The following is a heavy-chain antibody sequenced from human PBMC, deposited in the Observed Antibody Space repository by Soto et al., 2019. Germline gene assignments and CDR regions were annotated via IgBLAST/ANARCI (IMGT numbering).Heavy chain of an antibody. CDR3: ARDQYGDYGFDS. D-gene: IGHD4-17*01. CDR2: ISSSTSYI. Sequence: EVQLVESGGGLVKPGGSLRLSCAASGFTFSSHTMNWVRQAPGKGLEWVSSISSSTSYIYYADSVKGRFTISRDNAKNSLYLQMNSLRAEDTAVYYCARDQYGDYGFDSWGQGTLVTVSS. V-gene: IGHV3-21*01. J-gene: IGHJ4*02. CDR1: GFTFSSHT.